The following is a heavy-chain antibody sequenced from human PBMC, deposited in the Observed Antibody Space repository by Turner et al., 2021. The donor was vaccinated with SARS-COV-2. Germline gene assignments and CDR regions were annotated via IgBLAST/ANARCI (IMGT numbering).Heavy chain of an antibody. CDR2: IYYSGST. CDR1: GGSISSGDYY. Sequence: QVQLQESGPGLVRPSQTLSLTCPVSGGSISSGDYYWSWIRQTPGKGLEWIGYIYYSGSTYYNPSLKSRVTISVDTSKSQFSLKLSSVTAADTAVYYCARVVVLRRAYFDYWGQGTLVTVSS. D-gene: IGHD2-8*01. J-gene: IGHJ4*02. CDR3: ARVVVLRRAYFDY. V-gene: IGHV4-30-4*01.